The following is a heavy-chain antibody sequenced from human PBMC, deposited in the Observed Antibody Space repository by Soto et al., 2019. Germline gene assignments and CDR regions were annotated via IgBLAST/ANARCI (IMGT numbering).Heavy chain of an antibody. CDR2: IIPIFGTA. CDR3: ANTMVRGVWDKYNWFDP. V-gene: IGHV1-69*01. Sequence: QVQLVQSGAEVKKPGSSVKVSCKASGGTFSSYAISWVRQAPGQGLEWMGGIIPIFGTANYAQKFQGRVTMTSDESTRTAYMQLSSLTSEDAAVHYCANTMVRGVWDKYNWFDPWGQGTLVTVSP. CDR1: GGTFSSYA. D-gene: IGHD3-10*01. J-gene: IGHJ5*02.